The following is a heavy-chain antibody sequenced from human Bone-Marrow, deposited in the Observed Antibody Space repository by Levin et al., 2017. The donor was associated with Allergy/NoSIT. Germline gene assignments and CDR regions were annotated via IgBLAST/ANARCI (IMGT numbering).Heavy chain of an antibody. D-gene: IGHD3-22*01. CDR3: ARDIIGDEYYYDRSGRPLDY. Sequence: GESLKISCKASGYTFTNYDMNWVRQAPGQGLEWMGWISTYNGNTNYEQKLQGRVTMTTDTSTSTAYMELRSLRSDDTAVYYCARDIIGDEYYYDRSGRPLDYWGQGTLVTVSS. CDR1: GYTFTNYD. CDR2: ISTYNGNT. J-gene: IGHJ4*02. V-gene: IGHV1-18*01.